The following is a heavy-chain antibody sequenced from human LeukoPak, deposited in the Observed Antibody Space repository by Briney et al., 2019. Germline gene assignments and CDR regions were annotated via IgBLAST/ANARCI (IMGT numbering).Heavy chain of an antibody. D-gene: IGHD3-10*01. Sequence: PSETLSLTCTVSGGSISSRSYYWGWIRQSPGKGLEWIGSIYYSGSTYYNPSLKSRVTISVDTTKNQFSLKLSSVTAADTAVYYCASQPYGSGRYYFDYWGQGTLVTVSS. CDR1: GGSISSRSYY. CDR2: IYYSGST. V-gene: IGHV4-39*01. J-gene: IGHJ4*02. CDR3: ASQPYGSGRYYFDY.